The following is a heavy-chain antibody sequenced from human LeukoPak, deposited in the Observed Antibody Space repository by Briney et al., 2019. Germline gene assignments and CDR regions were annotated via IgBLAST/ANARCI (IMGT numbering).Heavy chain of an antibody. D-gene: IGHD3-22*01. CDR2: ISPDGTQK. CDR1: GFIFNNYA. CDR3: ARNLVGSGYYFDY. J-gene: IGHJ4*02. Sequence: PGGCLRLSCAASGFIFNNYAIHWVRQAPGKGLQWVAVISPDGTQKYDADSVKGRFTISRDNSQKILYLQMNTLRTEDTAVYYCARNLVGSGYYFDYWGQGTLITVSS. V-gene: IGHV3-30*03.